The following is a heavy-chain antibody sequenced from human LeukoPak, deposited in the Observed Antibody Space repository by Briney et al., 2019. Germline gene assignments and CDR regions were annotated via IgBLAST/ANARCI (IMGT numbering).Heavy chain of an antibody. J-gene: IGHJ6*03. CDR1: GGSISSGGYS. Sequence: SETLSLTCAVSGGSISSGGYSWSWLRQPPGRGGEGIGYIYHSGSTYYNPSLKSRVTISVDRSKNQFSLKLSSVTAADTAVYYCARDRSVPGDYYYYYYMDVCGKGTTVTVSS. CDR2: IYHSGST. CDR3: ARDRSVPGDYYYYYYMDV. D-gene: IGHD2-2*01. V-gene: IGHV4-30-2*01.